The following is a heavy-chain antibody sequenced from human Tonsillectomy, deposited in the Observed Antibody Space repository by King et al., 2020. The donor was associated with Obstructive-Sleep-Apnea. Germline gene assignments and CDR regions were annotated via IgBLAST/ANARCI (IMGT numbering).Heavy chain of an antibody. D-gene: IGHD1-1*01. CDR2: ISYDGSNK. J-gene: IGHJ4*02. CDR3: AREGAARELDY. V-gene: IGHV3-30*04. Sequence: VQLVESGGGVVQPGTSLRLSCAASGFTFSSYAMHWVRQAPGKGLEWVAFISYDGSNKYYADSVKGRFTISRDNSKNTLFLQMNSLRAEDTAVYYCAREGAARELDYRGQGTLVTVSS. CDR1: GFTFSSYA.